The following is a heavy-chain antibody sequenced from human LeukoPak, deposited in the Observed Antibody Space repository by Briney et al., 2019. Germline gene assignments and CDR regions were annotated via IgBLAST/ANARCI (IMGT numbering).Heavy chain of an antibody. CDR2: IIPIFGTA. J-gene: IGHJ6*02. D-gene: IGHD3-3*01. CDR1: GGTFSSYA. Sequence: GASVKVSCKASGGTFSSYAISWVRQAPGQGLEWMGGIIPIFGTANYAQKFQGRVTITADESTSTAYMELSSLRSEDTAVYYCARGGITIFGVAYYYYGRTSGAKGPRSPSP. CDR3: ARGGITIFGVAYYYYGRTS. V-gene: IGHV1-69*13.